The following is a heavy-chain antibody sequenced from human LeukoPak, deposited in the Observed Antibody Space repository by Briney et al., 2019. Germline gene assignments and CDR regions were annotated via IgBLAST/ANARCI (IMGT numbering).Heavy chain of an antibody. D-gene: IGHD5-18*01. CDR2: ISYDGSNK. J-gene: IGHJ4*02. CDR3: GKTTVGYSSGQKPAWPVDY. CDR1: GFTFSSYA. V-gene: IGHV3-30*04. Sequence: GRSLRLSCAASGFTFSSYALHWVRQAPGKGLEWVAVISYDGSNKYYADSVKGRFTISRDNSKNTLYLQMNSLRAEDTAVYYCGKTTVGYSSGQKPAWPVDYWGQGTLVTVSS.